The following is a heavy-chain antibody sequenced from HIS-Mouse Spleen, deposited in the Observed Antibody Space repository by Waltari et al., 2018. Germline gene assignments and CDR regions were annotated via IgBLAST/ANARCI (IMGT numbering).Heavy chain of an antibody. J-gene: IGHJ4*02. CDR1: GYSFTSYW. D-gene: IGHD6-13*01. Sequence: EVQLVQSGAEVNKPGESLQSPGQGYGYSFTSYWIGWVRQMPGKGLEWMGIIYPGDSDTRYSPSFQGQVTISADKSISTAYLQWSSLKASDTAMYYCARRYSSSWFDYWGQGTLVTVSS. V-gene: IGHV5-51*03. CDR3: ARRYSSSWFDY. CDR2: IYPGDSDT.